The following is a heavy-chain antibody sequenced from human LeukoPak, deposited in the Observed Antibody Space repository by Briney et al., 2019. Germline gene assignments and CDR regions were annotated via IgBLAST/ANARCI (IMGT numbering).Heavy chain of an antibody. V-gene: IGHV4-34*01. Sequence: SETLSLTCAVYGGSFSGYYWSWIRQPPGKGLEWIGEINHSGSTNYNPSLKSRVTISVDTSKNQFSLKLSSVTAADTAVYYCARHRPGSFGIAYYYYGMDVWGQGTTVTVSS. CDR3: ARHRPGSFGIAYYYYGMDV. D-gene: IGHD6-6*01. CDR1: GGSFSGYY. CDR2: INHSGST. J-gene: IGHJ6*02.